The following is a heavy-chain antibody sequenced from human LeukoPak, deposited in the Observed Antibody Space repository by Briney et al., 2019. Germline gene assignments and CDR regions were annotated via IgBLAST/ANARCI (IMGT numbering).Heavy chain of an antibody. Sequence: QSGGSLRLSCAASGFTFSSNSMSWGRQAPGKGWEWVSSISSSSSYIYYADSVKVRFTISRDNAKTSVYLQMSSLRAEDRALYYCVGGNPAYYYGMDVWGQGTTVTVSS. V-gene: IGHV3-21*04. CDR2: ISSSSSYI. CDR1: GFTFSSNS. D-gene: IGHD4-23*01. J-gene: IGHJ6*02. CDR3: VGGNPAYYYGMDV.